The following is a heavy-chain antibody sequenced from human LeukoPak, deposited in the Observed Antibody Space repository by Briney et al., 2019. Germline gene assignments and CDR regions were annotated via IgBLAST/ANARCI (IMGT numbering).Heavy chain of an antibody. CDR3: AGRPRDWNYVDF. V-gene: IGHV1-2*02. CDR2: INPNSGGT. Sequence: ASVKVSCKASGYTYTDYYMYWVRQAPEQGLEWMGWINPNSGGTNYAQKFQGRITMTSDTYISTAYMDLSRLTSDDTAVYYCAGRPRDWNYVDFWGQGTLVTVSS. J-gene: IGHJ4*02. D-gene: IGHD1-1*01. CDR1: GYTYTDYY.